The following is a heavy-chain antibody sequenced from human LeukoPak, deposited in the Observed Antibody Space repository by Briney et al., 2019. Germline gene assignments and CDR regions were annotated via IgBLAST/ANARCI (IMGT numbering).Heavy chain of an antibody. Sequence: PGGSLRLSCAASGFTFSNYWMHWIRQVPGKGLVWVSHIKYDGSATNYADSVKGRFTISRDNAKNTLYLQMNGLRAEDTAVYYCARALDGSGSRSFDYWGQGTLVTVSS. D-gene: IGHD3-10*01. CDR1: GFTFSNYW. J-gene: IGHJ4*02. V-gene: IGHV3-74*01. CDR3: ARALDGSGSRSFDY. CDR2: IKYDGSAT.